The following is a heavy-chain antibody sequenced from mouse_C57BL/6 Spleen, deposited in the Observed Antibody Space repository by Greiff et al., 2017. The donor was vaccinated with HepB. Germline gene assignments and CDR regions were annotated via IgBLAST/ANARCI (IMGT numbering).Heavy chain of an antibody. D-gene: IGHD1-1*02. CDR1: GFNIKDDY. J-gene: IGHJ2*01. Sequence: VQLQQSGAELVRPGASVKLSCTASGFNIKDDYMHWVKQRPEQGLEWIGWIDPENGDTEYASKFQGKATITADTSSNTAYLQLSSLTSEDTAVYYCTIGNSFDYWGQGTTLTVSS. CDR3: TIGNSFDY. V-gene: IGHV14-4*01. CDR2: IDPENGDT.